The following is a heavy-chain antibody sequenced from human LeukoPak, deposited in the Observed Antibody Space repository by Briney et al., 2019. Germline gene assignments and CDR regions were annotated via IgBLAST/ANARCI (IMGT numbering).Heavy chain of an antibody. CDR1: GFTFSSYG. CDR3: AKSTTVTQRGYFDY. CDR2: ISYDGSNK. V-gene: IGHV3-30*18. J-gene: IGHJ4*02. Sequence: PGGSLGLSCAASGFTFSSYGIHWVRQAPAKGQERVGIISYDGSNKYYADSVKGRFTISRDNSKNTLYLQMNSLRAEDTAVYYCAKSTTVTQRGYFDYWGQGTLVTVSS. D-gene: IGHD4-17*01.